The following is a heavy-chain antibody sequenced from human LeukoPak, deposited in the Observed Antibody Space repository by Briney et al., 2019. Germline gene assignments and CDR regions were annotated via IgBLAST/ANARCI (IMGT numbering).Heavy chain of an antibody. V-gene: IGHV4-34*01. J-gene: IGHJ5*02. D-gene: IGHD3-10*01. CDR1: GGSFSGYY. CDR3: ASRRFGELFSS. Sequence: SETLSLTCAVYGGSFSGYYWSWIRQPPGKGLEWIGEINHSGSTNYNPSLKSRVTISVDTSNNQLSLKLTSVTAADTAVYYCASRRFGELFSSWGQGTLVTVSS. CDR2: INHSGST.